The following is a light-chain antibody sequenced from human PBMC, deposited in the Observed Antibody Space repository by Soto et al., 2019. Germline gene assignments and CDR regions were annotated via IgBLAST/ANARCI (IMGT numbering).Light chain of an antibody. CDR1: QSISTW. V-gene: IGKV1-5*01. CDR2: DVS. CDR3: QQYKSYWT. Sequence: DIQMTQSPSTLSASVGDRVTITCRASQSISTWLAWYQQKPGKAPKALIYDVSSLESGVPSRFSGSGSGTEFTLTISSLQPDDFATYYCQQYKSYWTFGQGTKVEIK. J-gene: IGKJ1*01.